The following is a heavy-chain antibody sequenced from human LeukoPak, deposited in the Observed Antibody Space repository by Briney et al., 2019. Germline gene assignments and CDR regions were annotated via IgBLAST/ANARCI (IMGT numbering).Heavy chain of an antibody. D-gene: IGHD3-16*02. Sequence: GGSLRLSCAASGFTFSSYSMNWVRQAPGKGLEWVSSISSSSSYIYYADSVKGRFTISRDNAKNSLYLQMNSLRAEDTAVYYCARDGYDYVWGSYRYGYWGQGTPVTVSS. CDR1: GFTFSSYS. V-gene: IGHV3-21*01. J-gene: IGHJ4*02. CDR2: ISSSSSYI. CDR3: ARDGYDYVWGSYRYGY.